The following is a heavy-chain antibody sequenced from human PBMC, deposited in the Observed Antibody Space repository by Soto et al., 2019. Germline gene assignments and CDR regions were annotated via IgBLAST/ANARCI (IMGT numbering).Heavy chain of an antibody. J-gene: IGHJ4*02. Sequence: DVQLVESGGGLVQPGRSLRLSCAASGFTSDDYAMHWVRQPPGKGLEWGSSISGNSDYIGYADSVKGRFTISRDDAKSSLYLEMTSLRADDMSLYYCVNDCSSTACFSTWGRGTLVNVSS. V-gene: IGHV3-9*02. CDR3: VNDCSSTACFST. CDR1: GFTSDDYA. CDR2: ISGNSDYI. D-gene: IGHD2-2*01.